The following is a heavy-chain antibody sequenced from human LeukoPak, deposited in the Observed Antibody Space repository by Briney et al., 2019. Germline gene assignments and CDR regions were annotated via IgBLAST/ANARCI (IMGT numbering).Heavy chain of an antibody. Sequence: SETLSLTCTVSGGSISSYYWSWIRQPPGKGLEWIGYIYYSGSTNYNPSLKSRVTISVDTSKNQFSLKLSSVTAADTTVYYCARHAAAGFDYWGQGTLVTVSS. V-gene: IGHV4-59*08. D-gene: IGHD6-13*01. CDR2: IYYSGST. CDR3: ARHAAAGFDY. J-gene: IGHJ4*02. CDR1: GGSISSYY.